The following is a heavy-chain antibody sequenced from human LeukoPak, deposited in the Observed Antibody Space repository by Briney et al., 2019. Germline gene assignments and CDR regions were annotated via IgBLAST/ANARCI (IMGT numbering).Heavy chain of an antibody. Sequence: PSETLSLTRTVSGGSSNNYYWSWIRQSAGKGLEWIGRIYTSGSTNYNPSLKSRVSMSVDTSKNQSSLRLRSVTAADTAVYYCARESGYYYDASGYTFDYWGQGILVTVSS. CDR3: ARESGYYYDASGYTFDY. CDR2: IYTSGST. J-gene: IGHJ4*02. V-gene: IGHV4-4*07. CDR1: GGSSNNYY. D-gene: IGHD3-22*01.